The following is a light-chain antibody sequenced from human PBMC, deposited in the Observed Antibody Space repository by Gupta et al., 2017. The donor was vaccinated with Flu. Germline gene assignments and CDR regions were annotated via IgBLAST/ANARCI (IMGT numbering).Light chain of an antibody. CDR1: SNIGTNV. J-gene: IGLJ3*02. CDR2: KNN. V-gene: IGLV1-44*01. CDR3: AAWDDSLNGLWV. Sequence: SNIGTNVVSWYQQLPGTAPKLLIYKNNQRPSGVPDRFSGSKAGTSASLAIIGLQSEDEAEYYCAAWDDSLNGLWVFGGGTKLTVL.